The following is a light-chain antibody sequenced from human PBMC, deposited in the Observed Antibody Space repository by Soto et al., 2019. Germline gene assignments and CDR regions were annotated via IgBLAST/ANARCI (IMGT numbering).Light chain of an antibody. CDR2: EVS. Sequence: QSALTQPASVSGSPGQSITISCTGTSSDVGGYNYVSWYQQHPGKAPKHIIYEVSNRPSGVSNRFSGSKSGNTASLTISGLQAEDEADYYCSSYTSSSTVVFGGGTKLTVL. V-gene: IGLV2-14*01. CDR3: SSYTSSSTVV. J-gene: IGLJ2*01. CDR1: SSDVGGYNY.